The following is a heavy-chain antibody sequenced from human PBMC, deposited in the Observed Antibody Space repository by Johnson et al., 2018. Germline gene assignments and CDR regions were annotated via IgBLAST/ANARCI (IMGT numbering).Heavy chain of an antibody. J-gene: IGHJ6*03. CDR3: ARGGDYHYYYYMDV. Sequence: QVQLVQSGGGVVQPGRSLRLSCAASGFTFSSYAMHWVRPAPGKGLEWVALISYDGSHKYYADSVKGRFIISRDNSKNTLYLQMNSLRPDDTAVYYCARGGDYHYYYYMDVWGKGTTVTVSS. D-gene: IGHD2-15*01. CDR1: GFTFSSYA. CDR2: ISYDGSHK. V-gene: IGHV3-30*03.